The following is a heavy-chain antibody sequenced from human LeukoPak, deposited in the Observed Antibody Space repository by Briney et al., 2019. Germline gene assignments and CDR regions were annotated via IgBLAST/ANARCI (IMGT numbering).Heavy chain of an antibody. D-gene: IGHD1-26*01. Sequence: SETLSLTCTVSGGSISSSTYYWGWIRQPPGKGLEWIGSLYYGGSPYCNPSLKSRVTISVDTSKNQFSLKLSSVTAADTAVFYCVSTPTLAKIDYWGQGILVTVSS. CDR3: VSTPTLAKIDY. V-gene: IGHV4-39*01. CDR2: LYYGGSP. J-gene: IGHJ4*02. CDR1: GGSISSSTYY.